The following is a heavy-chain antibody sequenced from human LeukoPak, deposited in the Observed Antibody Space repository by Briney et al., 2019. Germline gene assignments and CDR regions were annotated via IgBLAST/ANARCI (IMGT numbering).Heavy chain of an antibody. CDR3: ARLVTPDWFDP. CDR2: IDWDDDK. D-gene: IGHD2-15*01. Sequence: SGPTLVNPTQTLTLTCTFSGFSLRTSGMCVNWIRQPPRKALEWLARIDWDDDKYYSRSLKTRLTISKDTSKHQVVLTMDNMAPVDTATYYCARLVTPDWFDPWGQGTLVTVSS. CDR1: GFSLRTSGMC. J-gene: IGHJ5*02. V-gene: IGHV2-70*11.